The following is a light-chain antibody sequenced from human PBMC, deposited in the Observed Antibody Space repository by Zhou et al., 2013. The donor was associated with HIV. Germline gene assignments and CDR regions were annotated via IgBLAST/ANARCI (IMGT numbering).Light chain of an antibody. Sequence: DIILTQSPATLSVSPGEGATLSCTASQSVSSNLAWYQQKAGQSPRLLIYGASTRATGVPARFSGSGSGTDFTLTISRLEPEDFAVYYCQQYGSSPRSFGQGTKLDIK. CDR1: QSVSSN. CDR3: QQYGSSPRS. V-gene: IGKV3-20*01. J-gene: IGKJ2*03. CDR2: GAS.